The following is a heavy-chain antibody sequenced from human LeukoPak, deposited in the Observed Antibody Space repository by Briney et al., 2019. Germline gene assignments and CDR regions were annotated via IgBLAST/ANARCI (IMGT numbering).Heavy chain of an antibody. J-gene: IGHJ4*02. Sequence: PSGGSLRLSCAASGFTFSSFAMSWVRQAPEKGLEWVSVISGRGDSTYYADSVKGRFTISRDNSKSTVYLQMNSLRAEDTAVYYCAMETGDFDSWGQGTLVIVSS. CDR1: GFTFSSFA. V-gene: IGHV3-23*01. D-gene: IGHD7-27*01. CDR3: AMETGDFDS. CDR2: ISGRGDST.